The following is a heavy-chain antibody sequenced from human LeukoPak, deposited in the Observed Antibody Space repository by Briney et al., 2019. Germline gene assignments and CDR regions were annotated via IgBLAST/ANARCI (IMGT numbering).Heavy chain of an antibody. Sequence: SETLSLTCTVSGGSISSYHWSSIRRPPGKGLEWIGYIYYSGSTNYNPALKSRVTISVDTSKNQFSLKLSSVTAADTAVYYCARARSVLLWFGEFPPAAFDIWGQGTMVTVSS. J-gene: IGHJ3*02. CDR3: ARARSVLLWFGEFPPAAFDI. CDR1: GGSISSYH. V-gene: IGHV4-59*01. D-gene: IGHD3-10*01. CDR2: IYYSGST.